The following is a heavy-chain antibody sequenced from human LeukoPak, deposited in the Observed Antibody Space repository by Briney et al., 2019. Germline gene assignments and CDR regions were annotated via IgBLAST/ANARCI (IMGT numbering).Heavy chain of an antibody. CDR3: ARRTASGRYFDWLLYPYFDY. J-gene: IGHJ4*02. D-gene: IGHD3-9*01. V-gene: IGHV4-34*01. CDR2: INHSGST. Sequence: GSLRLSCAASGFTFSSYSMNWVRQAPGKGLEWIGEINHSGSTNYNPSLKSRVTISVDTSKNQFSLKLSSVTAADTAVYYCARRTASGRYFDWLLYPYFDYWGQGTLVTVSS. CDR1: GFTFSSYS.